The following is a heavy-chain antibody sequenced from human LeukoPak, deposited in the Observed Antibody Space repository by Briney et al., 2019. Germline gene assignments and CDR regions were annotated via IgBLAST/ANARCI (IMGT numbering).Heavy chain of an antibody. J-gene: IGHJ6*03. D-gene: IGHD6-19*01. CDR2: IDHSGST. CDR1: GGSFSGYY. V-gene: IGHV4-34*01. Sequence: SETLSLTCTVYGGSFSGYYWSWIRQPPGKGLEWIGEIDHSGSTNYNPSLKGRVTISVDTSKNQFSLKLSSVTAADTAVYYCARSYSGWSGEDYYYMDVWGKGTTVTVSS. CDR3: ARSYSGWSGEDYYYMDV.